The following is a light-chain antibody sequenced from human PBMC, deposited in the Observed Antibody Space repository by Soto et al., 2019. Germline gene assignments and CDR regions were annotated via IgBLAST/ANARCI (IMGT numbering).Light chain of an antibody. CDR2: SAS. CDR1: QGITSY. J-gene: IGKJ1*01. Sequence: DIQMTQSPSSLSASVGDRVTITCRASQGITSYLAWYQQRPGKAPGLLIYSASTLQSGVPSRFSGSGYGTDFSLTISNLQPDDFATYYCQQYNSYSTFGQGTKVDIK. V-gene: IGKV1-9*01. CDR3: QQYNSYST.